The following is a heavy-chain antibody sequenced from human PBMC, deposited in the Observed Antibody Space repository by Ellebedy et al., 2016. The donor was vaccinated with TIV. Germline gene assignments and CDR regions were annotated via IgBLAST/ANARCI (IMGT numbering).Heavy chain of an antibody. CDR1: GFTLTNYN. V-gene: IGHV3-21*06. CDR3: TRDAGAWGVADPFDI. D-gene: IGHD3-10*01. CDR2: ISFLSQYK. J-gene: IGHJ3*02. Sequence: GGSLRLXXIVSGFTLTNYNLNWVRRAPGKGLQWVASISFLSQYKRYGESVKGRFTISRNNAENSLHLQMDSLRDDDTAMYFCTRDAGAWGVADPFDIWGQGSLVTVSS.